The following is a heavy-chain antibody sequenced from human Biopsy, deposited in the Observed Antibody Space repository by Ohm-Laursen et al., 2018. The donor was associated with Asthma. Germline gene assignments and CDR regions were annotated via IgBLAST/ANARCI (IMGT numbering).Heavy chain of an antibody. CDR3: ARDPHNSYLASLRTKFNYYYYGMDV. V-gene: IGHV1-69*01. CDR1: GGTFSSYA. CDR2: IIPIFGTA. D-gene: IGHD1-7*01. Sequence: SSVKVSCKVSGGTFSSYAISWVRQAPGQGLEWMGGIIPIFGTANYAQKFQGRVTITADESTSTAYMELSSLRSEDTAVYYCARDPHNSYLASLRTKFNYYYYGMDVWGQGTTDTVSS. J-gene: IGHJ6*02.